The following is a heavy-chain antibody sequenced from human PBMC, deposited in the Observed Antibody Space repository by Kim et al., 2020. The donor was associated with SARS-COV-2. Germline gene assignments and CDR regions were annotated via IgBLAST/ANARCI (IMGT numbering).Heavy chain of an antibody. V-gene: IGHV3-21*01. J-gene: IGHJ4*02. CDR3: ARDSPFDY. CDR2: SSYI. Sequence: SSYIYSAASVNGRFTISRDNAKNSLYLQMNCLIAEDTAVYYCARDSPFDYWGQGTLVTVSP.